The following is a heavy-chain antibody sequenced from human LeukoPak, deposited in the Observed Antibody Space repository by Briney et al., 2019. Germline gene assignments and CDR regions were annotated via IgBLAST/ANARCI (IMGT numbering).Heavy chain of an antibody. CDR3: ARSWFGDQSHFDP. CDR1: GGSISSYY. V-gene: IGHV4-59*01. CDR2: IYYSGST. J-gene: IGHJ5*02. D-gene: IGHD3-10*01. Sequence: SETLSLTCTVSGGSISSYYWSWIRQPPGKGLEGIGYIYYSGSTNYNPSLKSRVTISVDTSKNQFSLKLSSVTAADTAVYYCARSWFGDQSHFDPWGQGTLVTVSS.